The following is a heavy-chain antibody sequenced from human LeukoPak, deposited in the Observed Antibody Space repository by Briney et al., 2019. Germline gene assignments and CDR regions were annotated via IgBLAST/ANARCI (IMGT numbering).Heavy chain of an antibody. D-gene: IGHD6-13*01. V-gene: IGHV4-59*01. CDR3: ARYSSSWYGELDY. CDR2: IYYSGST. J-gene: IGHJ4*02. Sequence: SETVSLTCTVSGGSISSYYWSWIRQPPGKGLEWIGYIYYSGSTNYNPSLKSRVTISVDTSKNQFSLKLSSVTAADTAVYYCARYSSSWYGELDYWGQGTLVTVSS. CDR1: GGSISSYY.